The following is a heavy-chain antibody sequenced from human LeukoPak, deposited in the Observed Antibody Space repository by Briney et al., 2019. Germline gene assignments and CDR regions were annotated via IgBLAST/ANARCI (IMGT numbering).Heavy chain of an antibody. D-gene: IGHD5-12*01. CDR3: ARGGCSGAGNCGLFDY. Sequence: PGGALRVSCVASGVTFSGSSMYWGCAALGEGVERVSSISGSSADIYYADSVKGRFTISRDNAKNSLYVQMNSLSAEDTAVYYCARGGCSGAGNCGLFDYWGQGTLLTVSS. CDR1: GVTFSGSS. V-gene: IGHV3-21*06. CDR2: ISGSSADI. J-gene: IGHJ4*02.